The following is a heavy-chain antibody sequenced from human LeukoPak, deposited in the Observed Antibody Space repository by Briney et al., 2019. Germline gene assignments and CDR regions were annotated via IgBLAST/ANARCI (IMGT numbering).Heavy chain of an antibody. CDR2: INWNGGST. Sequence: GGSLRPSCGASGFTFTIYGMSWVRQAPGKGLEWVSGINWNGGSTGYADSVKGRFTISRDNAKNSLYLQMNSLRAEDTALYYCARDFLVWGHYYYGMVVWGQGTTVTVSS. V-gene: IGHV3-20*04. CDR3: ARDFLVWGHYYYGMVV. J-gene: IGHJ6*02. CDR1: GFTFTIYG. D-gene: IGHD3-16*01.